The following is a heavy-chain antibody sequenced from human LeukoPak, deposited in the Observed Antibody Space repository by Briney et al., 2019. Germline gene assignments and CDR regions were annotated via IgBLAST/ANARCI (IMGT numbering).Heavy chain of an antibody. D-gene: IGHD5-12*01. CDR3: ARDRSGYDFDY. V-gene: IGHV3-74*01. CDR1: GFTFSSYW. J-gene: IGHJ4*02. Sequence: GGSLRLSCAASGFTFSSYWMHWVRQAPGTGLVWVSRINSDGSSTSYADSVKGRFTISRDNAKNTLYLQMNSLRAEDTAVYYCARDRSGYDFDYWGQGTLVTVSS. CDR2: INSDGSST.